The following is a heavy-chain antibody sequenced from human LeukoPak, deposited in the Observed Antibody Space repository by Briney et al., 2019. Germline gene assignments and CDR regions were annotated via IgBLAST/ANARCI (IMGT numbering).Heavy chain of an antibody. J-gene: IGHJ5*02. D-gene: IGHD2-15*01. CDR3: ARDLYCSGGSCYNWFDP. V-gene: IGHV1-2*02. CDR2: ITLNSGDT. CDR1: GHTFTVYY. Sequence: ASVKVFCKASGHTFTVYYIHWVRQAPGQGLEWMGWITLNSGDTKYAQKFQGRVTMTRNTSISTAYMELSSLRSEDTAVYYCARDLYCSGGSCYNWFDPWGQGTLVTVSS.